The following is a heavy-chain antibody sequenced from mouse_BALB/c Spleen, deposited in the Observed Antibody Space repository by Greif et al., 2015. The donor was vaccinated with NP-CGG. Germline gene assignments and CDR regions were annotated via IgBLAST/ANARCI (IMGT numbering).Heavy chain of an antibody. CDR1: GFTFSSFG. CDR3: ARLDDGDYYAMDY. CDR2: ISSGSSTI. J-gene: IGHJ4*01. D-gene: IGHD2-12*01. V-gene: IGHV5-17*02. Sequence: EVKLEESGGGLVQPGGSRKLSCAASGFTFSSFGMHWVRQAPEKGLEWVAYISSGSSTIYYADTVKGRFTISRDNPKNTLFLQMTSLRPEDTAMYYCARLDDGDYYAMDYWGQGTSVTVSS.